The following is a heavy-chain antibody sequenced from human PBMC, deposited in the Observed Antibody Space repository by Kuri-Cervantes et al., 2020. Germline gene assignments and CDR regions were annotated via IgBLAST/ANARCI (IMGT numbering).Heavy chain of an antibody. CDR1: GYTFTNYA. D-gene: IGHD6-19*01. J-gene: IGHJ4*02. CDR3: ARVRYSSGWYGLGY. V-gene: IGHV1-3*01. Sequence: ASVKVSCKASGYTFTNYAIHWVRQAPGQRLEWMGWINGGIHNTKYSQKFQGRVTITRDTSASTAYMELSSLRSEDTAVYYCARVRYSSGWYGLGYCGQGTLVTVSS. CDR2: INGGIHNT.